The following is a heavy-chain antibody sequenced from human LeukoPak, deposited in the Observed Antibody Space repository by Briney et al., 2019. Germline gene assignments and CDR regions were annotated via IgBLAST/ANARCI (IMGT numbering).Heavy chain of an antibody. Sequence: GGCVRLSCAASAFTVSSSAMSWVRQVPGKGLEWASGISVSGGRQSYAASVRGGSTISKNNPKNTLYVKMTSLRDEDTAVYYCPKDQRWESHKYLDSSGEGSLVTVSS. D-gene: IGHD5-24*01. CDR2: ISVSGGRQ. CDR1: AFTVSSSA. J-gene: IGHJ4*02. V-gene: IGHV3-23*01. CDR3: PKDQRWESHKYLDS.